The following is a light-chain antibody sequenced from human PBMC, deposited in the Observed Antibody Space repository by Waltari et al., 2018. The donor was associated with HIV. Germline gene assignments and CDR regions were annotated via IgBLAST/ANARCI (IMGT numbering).Light chain of an antibody. CDR1: RSNIGAGFD. J-gene: IGLJ1*01. V-gene: IGLV1-40*01. CDR3: QSFDSSLSGYV. Sequence: QSVLTQPPSVSGAPGQRVTISCTGSRSNIGAGFDVHWYQQLPGTAPKLLIYDNTKRPSGVPDRFSGSRSGSSASLAITGLQAEDEADYYRQSFDSSLSGYVFGTGTKVTVL. CDR2: DNT.